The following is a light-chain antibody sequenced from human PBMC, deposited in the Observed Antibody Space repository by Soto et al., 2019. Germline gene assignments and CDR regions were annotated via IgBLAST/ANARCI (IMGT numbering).Light chain of an antibody. J-gene: IGKJ4*01. CDR1: QSISSY. CDR3: QQSYSTPLT. CDR2: AAS. V-gene: IGKV1-39*01. Sequence: TQSPSSLSASVGDRVTITCRASQSISSYLNWYQQKPGKAPKLLIYAASSLKSGVPSRFSGSGSGTDFTLTISSLQPEDFATYYCQQSYSTPLTFGGGTKVEIK.